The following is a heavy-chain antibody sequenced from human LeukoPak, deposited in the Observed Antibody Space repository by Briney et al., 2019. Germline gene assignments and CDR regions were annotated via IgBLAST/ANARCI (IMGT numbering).Heavy chain of an antibody. D-gene: IGHD6-19*01. CDR3: AKFPGYSSGWSYYYMDV. Sequence: PGGSLRFSCAASGFTFSSYGMHWVRQAPGKGLEWVAFIRYDGSNKYYADSVKGRFTISRDNSKNTLYLQMNSLRAEDTAVYYCAKFPGYSSGWSYYYMDVWGKGTTVTISS. CDR2: IRYDGSNK. V-gene: IGHV3-30*02. CDR1: GFTFSSYG. J-gene: IGHJ6*03.